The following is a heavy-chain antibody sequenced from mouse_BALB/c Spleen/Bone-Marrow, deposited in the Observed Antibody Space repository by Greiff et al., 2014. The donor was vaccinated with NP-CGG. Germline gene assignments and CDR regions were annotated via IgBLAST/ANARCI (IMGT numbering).Heavy chain of an antibody. V-gene: IGHV1-9*01. CDR2: ILPGSGNT. D-gene: IGHD3-1*01. Sequence: VQLQQSGAELMKPGASVKVSCKATGYTFSSYWIEWVKQRPGHDLEWIGEILPGSGNTNYNEKFKGKATFTADTSSNTAYMQLSSLTSEDSAVYYCARWAFDAWFAYWGQGTLVTVSA. CDR1: GYTFSSYW. CDR3: ARWAFDAWFAY. J-gene: IGHJ3*01.